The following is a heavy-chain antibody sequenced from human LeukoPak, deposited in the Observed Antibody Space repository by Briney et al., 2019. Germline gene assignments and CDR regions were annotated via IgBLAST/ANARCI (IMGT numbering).Heavy chain of an antibody. J-gene: IGHJ4*02. V-gene: IGHV3-11*06. CDR1: GFTFSDYY. Sequence: GGSLRLSCAASGFTFSDYYMTWIRQAPGKGLEWLSYISTGSTYTNYADSVKGRFTISRDNSKNTLYLQMNSLRAEDTAVYYCARDRRGSGWHGEVDYWGQGTLVTVSS. D-gene: IGHD6-19*01. CDR3: ARDRRGSGWHGEVDY. CDR2: ISTGSTYT.